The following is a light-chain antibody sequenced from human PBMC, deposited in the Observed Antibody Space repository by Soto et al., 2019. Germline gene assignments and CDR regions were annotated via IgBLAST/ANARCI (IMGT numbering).Light chain of an antibody. J-gene: IGLJ3*02. CDR2: LEGSGNY. Sequence: QPVLTQSSSASASLGSSVKLTCTLSSGHSSYIIAWHQQQPGKAPRYLMKLEGSGNYNKGSGVPDRFSGSSSGADRYHSISNLQSEDEADYYCETWDGNTRVFGGGTKVTVL. CDR1: SGHSSYI. CDR3: ETWDGNTRV. V-gene: IGLV4-60*03.